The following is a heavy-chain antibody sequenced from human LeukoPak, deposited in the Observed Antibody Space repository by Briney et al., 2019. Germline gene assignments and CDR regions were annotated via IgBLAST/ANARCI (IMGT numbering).Heavy chain of an antibody. V-gene: IGHV1-46*01. CDR1: GYTFTSNY. Sequence: ASVKVSCKASGYTFTSNYIHWVRQAPGQGLEWMGMIYPRDGSTSYAQKFQGRVTVTRDTSTSTAYMDLSSLRSEDTAVYYCARGPRKGWFGELSYYFESWGQGTQVTVSS. D-gene: IGHD3-10*01. CDR2: IYPRDGST. CDR3: ARGPRKGWFGELSYYFES. J-gene: IGHJ4*02.